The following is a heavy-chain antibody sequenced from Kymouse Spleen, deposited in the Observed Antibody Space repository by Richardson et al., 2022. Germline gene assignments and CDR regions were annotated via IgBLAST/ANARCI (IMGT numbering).Heavy chain of an antibody. D-gene: IGHD3-9*01. V-gene: IGHV3-21*03. CDR1: GFTFSSYS. Sequence: EVQLVESGGGLVKPGGSLRLSCAASGFTFSSYSMNWVRQAPGKGLEWVSSISSSSSYIYYADSVKGRFTISRDNAKNSLYLQMNSLRAEDTAVYYCARLDYDILTGYYPYAFDIWGQGTMVTVSS. CDR3: ARLDYDILTGYYPYAFDI. J-gene: IGHJ3*02. CDR2: ISSSSSYI.